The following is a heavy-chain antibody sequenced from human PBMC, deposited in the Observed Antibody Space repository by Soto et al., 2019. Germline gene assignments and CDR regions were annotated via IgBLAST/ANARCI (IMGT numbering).Heavy chain of an antibody. J-gene: IGHJ3*02. Sequence: QVQLVQSGGGVVQPGRSLRLSCAASGFTFSSHGIHWVRQAPGKGLEWVAVIWYDGSNQYYADSVKGRFTVSRDNSKNMVFLQMSSLRAEDTAVYYCARDSPLSGSSRYPYDASDIWGQGTMVIVSS. CDR1: GFTFSSHG. V-gene: IGHV3-33*01. D-gene: IGHD3-16*02. CDR3: ARDSPLSGSSRYPYDASDI. CDR2: IWYDGSNQ.